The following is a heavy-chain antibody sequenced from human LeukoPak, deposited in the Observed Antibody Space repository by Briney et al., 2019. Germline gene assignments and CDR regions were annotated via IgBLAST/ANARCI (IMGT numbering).Heavy chain of an antibody. CDR3: ARDGGDIVVVPAADYYYYGMDV. CDR2: ISYDGSNK. D-gene: IGHD2-2*01. CDR1: GFTFSSYA. Sequence: GRSLRLSCAASGFTFSSYAMHWVRQAPGKGLEWVAVISYDGSNKYYADSVKGRFTISRDNSKNTLYLQMNCLRAEDTAVYYCARDGGDIVVVPAADYYYYGMDVWGKGTTVTVSS. V-gene: IGHV3-30*04. J-gene: IGHJ6*04.